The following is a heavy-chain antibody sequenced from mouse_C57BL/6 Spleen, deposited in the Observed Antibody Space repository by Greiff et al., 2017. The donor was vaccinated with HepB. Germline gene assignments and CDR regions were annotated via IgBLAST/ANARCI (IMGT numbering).Heavy chain of an antibody. V-gene: IGHV1-15*01. CDR3: TRIRFYSNCVGYCDV. CDR1: GYTFTDYE. Sequence: QVQLQQSGAELVRPGASVTLSCKASGYTFTDYEMHWVKQTPVHGLEWIGAIDPETGGPAYNQKFKGKAILTADKSSSTAYMELRRLTSEDSAVYYCTRIRFYSNCVGYCDVWGTGTTVTVSS. D-gene: IGHD2-5*01. J-gene: IGHJ1*03. CDR2: IDPETGGP.